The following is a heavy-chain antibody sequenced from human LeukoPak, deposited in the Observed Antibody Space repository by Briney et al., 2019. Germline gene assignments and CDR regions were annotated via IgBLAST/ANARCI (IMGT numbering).Heavy chain of an antibody. CDR2: IYYSGST. D-gene: IGHD1-26*01. J-gene: IGHJ4*02. CDR1: GGSISSYY. Sequence: SETLSLTCTVSGGSISSYYWSWSRQPPGKGLEWIGYIYYSGSTYYNPSLKSRVTMSVDTSKNQFFLKLNSVTAADTAVYYCARGRPYSGGYHLDYWGQGTLVTVSA. CDR3: ARGRPYSGGYHLDY. V-gene: IGHV4-59*04.